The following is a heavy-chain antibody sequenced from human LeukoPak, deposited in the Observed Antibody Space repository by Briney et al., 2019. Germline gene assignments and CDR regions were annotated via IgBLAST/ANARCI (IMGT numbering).Heavy chain of an antibody. J-gene: IGHJ1*01. D-gene: IGHD4-17*01. CDR3: ARGPPDVTVTQSEYLQH. V-gene: IGHV1-2*02. CDR2: INPNSGCT. Sequence: ASVKVSCKASGYTFTGYYMHWVRQAPGQGLEWMGWINPNSGCTNYAQKFQGRVTMTRDTSISTAYMELSRLRSDDTAVYYCARGPPDVTVTQSEYLQHWGQGTLVTVSS. CDR1: GYTFTGYY.